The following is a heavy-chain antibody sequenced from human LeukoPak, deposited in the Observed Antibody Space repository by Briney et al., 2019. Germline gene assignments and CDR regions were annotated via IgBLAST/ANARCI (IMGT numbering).Heavy chain of an antibody. J-gene: IGHJ6*03. V-gene: IGHV1-69*06. CDR2: IIPMFGTG. D-gene: IGHD6-13*01. Sequence: SVKVSCKASGGTFSSYAISWVRQAPGQGLEWMGGIIPMFGTGNYAQKFQGRVTITADKSTSTAYMELSSLRSEDTAVYYCARGGAAAGKGDYYYYYMDVWGKGTTVTVSS. CDR3: ARGGAAAGKGDYYYYYMDV. CDR1: GGTFSSYA.